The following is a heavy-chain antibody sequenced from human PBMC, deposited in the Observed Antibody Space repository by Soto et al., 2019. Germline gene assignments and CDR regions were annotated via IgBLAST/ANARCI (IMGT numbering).Heavy chain of an antibody. CDR2: ISGSGAST. CDR1: GFNFKNSA. J-gene: IGHJ5*02. V-gene: IGHV3-23*01. D-gene: IGHD3-22*01. Sequence: GGSLRLSCTASGFNFKNSAMSWVRQAPGKGLEWVSGISGSGASTYDADSVKGRFTISRDNSKHTLYLQMNSLRAEDTATYYCARASYYYNTSAIRAWFDPWGQGTLVTVAS. CDR3: ARASYYYNTSAIRAWFDP.